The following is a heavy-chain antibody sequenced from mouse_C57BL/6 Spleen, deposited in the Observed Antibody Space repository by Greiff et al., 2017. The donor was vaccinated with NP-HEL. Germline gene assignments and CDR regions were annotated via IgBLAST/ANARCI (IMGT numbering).Heavy chain of an antibody. D-gene: IGHD1-1*01. CDR1: GYTFTDYN. Sequence: VQLQQSGPELVKPGASVKMSCKASGYTFTDYNMHWVKQSHGKSLEWIGYINPNNGGTSYNQKFKGKATLTVNKSSSTAYMELRSLTSEDSAVYYCARRIYYGSSAWFAYWGQGTLVTVSA. CDR2: INPNNGGT. CDR3: ARRIYYGSSAWFAY. J-gene: IGHJ3*01. V-gene: IGHV1-22*01.